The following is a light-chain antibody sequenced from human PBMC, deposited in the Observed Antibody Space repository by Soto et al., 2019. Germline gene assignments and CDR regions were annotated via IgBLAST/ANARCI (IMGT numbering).Light chain of an antibody. CDR1: QYVGTR. Sequence: EIVLTQSPATLSSSPGETATLSCRASQYVGTRLAWYQHKPGQAPRLLIYYTSNRATGIPARFSGSGSGTDFTLTINSLAPEDFALYYCHQRQSWPRTFGQGTKVEI. V-gene: IGKV3-11*01. J-gene: IGKJ1*01. CDR2: YTS. CDR3: HQRQSWPRT.